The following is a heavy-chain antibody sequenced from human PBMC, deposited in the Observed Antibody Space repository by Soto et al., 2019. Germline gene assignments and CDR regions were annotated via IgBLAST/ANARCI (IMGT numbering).Heavy chain of an antibody. CDR2: FDPEDGET. CDR1: GYTLTELS. Sequence: VKVSCKVSGYTLTELSMHWVRQAPGKGLEWMGGFDPEDGETIYAQKFQGRVTMTEDTSTDTAYMELSSLRSEDTAVYYCATDRRRITIFGVVITYDYWGQGTLVTVSS. CDR3: ATDRRRITIFGVVITYDY. D-gene: IGHD3-3*01. V-gene: IGHV1-24*01. J-gene: IGHJ4*02.